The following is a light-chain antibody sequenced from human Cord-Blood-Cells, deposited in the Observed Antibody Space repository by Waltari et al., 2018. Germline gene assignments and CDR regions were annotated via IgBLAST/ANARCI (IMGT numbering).Light chain of an antibody. CDR2: DVS. V-gene: IGLV2-14*01. J-gene: IGLJ3*02. CDR3: SSYTSSSTLV. Sequence: QSALPQPASVSGSPGQSITIPCPGTSSAFGGYNYVSWYQQHPGKAPKLMIYDVSNRPSGGSNRFSGSKSGNTASLTISGLQAEDEADYYCSSYTSSSTLVFGGGTKLTVL. CDR1: SSAFGGYNY.